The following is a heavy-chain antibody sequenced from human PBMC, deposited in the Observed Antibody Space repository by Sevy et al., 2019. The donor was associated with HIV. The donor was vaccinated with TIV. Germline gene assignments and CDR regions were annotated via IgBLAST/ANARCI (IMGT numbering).Heavy chain of an antibody. CDR3: ARGVGGMGSYFDY. D-gene: IGHD3-10*01. CDR2: IYYSGST. Sequence: SETLSLTCTVSGGSVSSGSYYWSWIRQPPGKGLEWFGYIYYSGSTNYNPSLKSRVTISVNTSKNQFSLRLSSVTAAETAGYYCARGVGGMGSYFDYWGQGTLVTVSS. V-gene: IGHV4-61*01. CDR1: GGSVSSGSYY. J-gene: IGHJ4*02.